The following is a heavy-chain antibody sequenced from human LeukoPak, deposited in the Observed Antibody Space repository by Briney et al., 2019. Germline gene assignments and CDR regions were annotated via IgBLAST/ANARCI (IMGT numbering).Heavy chain of an antibody. D-gene: IGHD5-18*01. CDR3: ARFRTAMQLWKGYYFDY. J-gene: IGHJ4*02. V-gene: IGHV3-7*01. CDR1: GFTFSSYW. Sequence: GGSLRLSCGASGFTFSSYWMSRVRQAPGKGLEWVANIKQDGREKYYVDSVKGRFTISRDNAKNSLYLQMNSLRAEDTAVYYCARFRTAMQLWKGYYFDYWGQGTLVTVSS. CDR2: IKQDGREK.